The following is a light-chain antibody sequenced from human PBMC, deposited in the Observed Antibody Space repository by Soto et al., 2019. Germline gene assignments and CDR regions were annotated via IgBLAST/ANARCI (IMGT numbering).Light chain of an antibody. CDR2: GAS. J-gene: IGKJ1*01. CDR1: QSVSSN. CDR3: QQYNNWPRT. V-gene: IGKV3-15*01. Sequence: EIVMTQSPATLSVSPGERATLSCRASQSVSSNLAWYQQKPGQAPRLLIYGASTRATGIPARFSGSGFGTEFTFTISSLQSEDFAVYYCQQYNNWPRTFGQGTKVDIK.